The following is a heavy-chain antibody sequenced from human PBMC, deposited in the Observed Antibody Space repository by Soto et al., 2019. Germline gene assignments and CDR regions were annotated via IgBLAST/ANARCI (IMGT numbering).Heavy chain of an antibody. CDR2: ISTTGSFT. D-gene: IGHD1-26*01. CDR3: ARAQWELDY. J-gene: IGHJ4*02. CDR1: GFTFSDYY. Sequence: GGSLRLSCAASGFTFSDYYMSWIRQAPGKGLEWVTFISTTGSFTNYADSLKGRFTISRDNAKNSLYLQINSLRGDDTAVYYCARAQWELDYWGQGTLVTVSS. V-gene: IGHV3-11*06.